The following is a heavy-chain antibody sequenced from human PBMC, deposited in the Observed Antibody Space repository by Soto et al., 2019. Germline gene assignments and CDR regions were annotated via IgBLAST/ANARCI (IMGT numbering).Heavy chain of an antibody. D-gene: IGHD3-10*01. Sequence: GGSLRLSCAASGFTFSSYAMSWVRQAPGKGLEWVSYISSSGSTIYYADSVKGRFTISRDNAKNSLYLQMNSLRAEDTAVYYCARDRGVRGVITNYYYYYMDVWGKGTTVTVSS. CDR2: ISSSGSTI. CDR3: ARDRGVRGVITNYYYYYMDV. J-gene: IGHJ6*03. CDR1: GFTFSSYA. V-gene: IGHV3-48*04.